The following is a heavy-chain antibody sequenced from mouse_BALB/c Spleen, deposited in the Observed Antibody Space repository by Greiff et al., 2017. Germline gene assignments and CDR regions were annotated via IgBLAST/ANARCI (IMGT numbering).Heavy chain of an antibody. Sequence: VHVKQSGTVLARPGASVKMSCKASGYSFTSYWMHWVKQRPGQGLEWIGAIYPGNSDTSYNQKFKGKAKLTAVTSASTAYMELSSLTNEDSAVYYCTREGYDYYFDYWGQGTTLTVSS. CDR1: GYSFTSYW. V-gene: IGHV1-5*01. J-gene: IGHJ2*01. CDR2: IYPGNSDT. D-gene: IGHD2-2*01. CDR3: TREGYDYYFDY.